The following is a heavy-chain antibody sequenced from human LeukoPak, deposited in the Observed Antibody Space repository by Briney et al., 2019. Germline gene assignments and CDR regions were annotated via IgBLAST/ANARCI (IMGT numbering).Heavy chain of an antibody. CDR3: YYYDIAFDY. V-gene: IGHV3-21*01. Sequence: PGGSLRLSCTVSGFTLSSYEMSWIRQAPGKGLEWVSSISSSSSYIYYADSVKGRFTISRDNAKNSLYLQMNSLRAEDTAVYYCYYYDIAFDYWGQGTLVTVSP. D-gene: IGHD3-22*01. J-gene: IGHJ4*02. CDR2: ISSSSSYI. CDR1: GFTLSSYE.